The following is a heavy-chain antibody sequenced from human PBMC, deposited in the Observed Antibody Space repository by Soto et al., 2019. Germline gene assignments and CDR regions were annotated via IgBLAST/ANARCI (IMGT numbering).Heavy chain of an antibody. D-gene: IGHD2-15*01. CDR3: VREGRGFGWFYALDH. V-gene: IGHV3-48*03. CDR1: GFIFSDYD. J-gene: IGHJ4*02. CDR2: ISYSAGTK. Sequence: EVQLVESGGGLVHPGRSLRLSCEASGFIFSDYDMNWVRQAPGKGLEWLAYISYSAGTKYYADSVRGRFTISRDNVNKSLFLKMNSLRAEDRAVYSCVREGRGFGWFYALDHWGQGTPVSVSS.